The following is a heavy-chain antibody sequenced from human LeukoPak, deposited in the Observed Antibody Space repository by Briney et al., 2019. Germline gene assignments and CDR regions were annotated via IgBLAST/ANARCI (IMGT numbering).Heavy chain of an antibody. J-gene: IGHJ3*02. CDR2: TCTSGRHI. V-gene: IGHV3-21*06. CDR3: ARGRSITLLRGVAMSDGFDI. Sequence: GVSLRLSCAASGFTFSNYGMNWVRQAPGKGLEWVSSTCTSGRHIQHGDSVKGRFTISRDNAKNSVFLQMNRLRAEDTALYYCARGRSITLLRGVAMSDGFDIWGQGAMVAVSS. CDR1: GFTFSNYG. D-gene: IGHD3-10*01.